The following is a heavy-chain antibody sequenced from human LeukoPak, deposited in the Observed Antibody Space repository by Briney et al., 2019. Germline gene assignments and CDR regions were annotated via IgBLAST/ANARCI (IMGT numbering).Heavy chain of an antibody. V-gene: IGHV3-30*02. D-gene: IGHD5-12*01. CDR2: IRYDGSNK. CDR1: GFTFSSYG. J-gene: IGHJ6*03. CDR3: AKDMVARSYYYYYMDV. Sequence: GGSLRLSCAASGFTFSSYGMHWVRQAPGKGLEWVAFIRYDGSNKYYADSVKGRFTISRGNAKNSLYLQMNSLRAEDTALYYCAKDMVARSYYYYYMDVWGKGTTVTISS.